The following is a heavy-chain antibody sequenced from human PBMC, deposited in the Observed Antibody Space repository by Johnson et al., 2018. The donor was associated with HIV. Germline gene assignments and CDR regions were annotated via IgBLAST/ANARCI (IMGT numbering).Heavy chain of an antibody. Sequence: EVQLVESGGGLVQPGGSLRLSCVVSGFTFNSYWMSWVRQAPGKGLEWVANIKQDGTEKYYVDSMKGRFTISRDNAKNSLYLQMNSLRAEDTAVYYCATDIVVVLALGGDAFDIWGQGTMVIVSS. V-gene: IGHV3-7*01. CDR2: IKQDGTEK. J-gene: IGHJ3*02. CDR1: GFTFNSYW. CDR3: ATDIVVVLALGGDAFDI. D-gene: IGHD2-2*01.